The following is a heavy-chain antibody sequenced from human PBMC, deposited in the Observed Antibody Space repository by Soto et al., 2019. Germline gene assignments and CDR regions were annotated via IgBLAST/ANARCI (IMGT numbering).Heavy chain of an antibody. J-gene: IGHJ4*02. CDR1: GGSISSGGYY. Sequence: PSETLSLTCTVSGGSISSGGYYWSWIRQHPGKGLEWIGYIYYSGSTYYNPSLKSRVTISVDTSKNQFSLKLSSVTAADTAVYYCAREGIKLWAYYFAYWGQGTLVTVSS. CDR2: IYYSGST. V-gene: IGHV4-31*03. CDR3: AREGIKLWAYYFAY. D-gene: IGHD5-18*01.